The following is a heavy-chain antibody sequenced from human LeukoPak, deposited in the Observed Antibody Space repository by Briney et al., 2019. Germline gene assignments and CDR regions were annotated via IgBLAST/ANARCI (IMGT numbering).Heavy chain of an antibody. Sequence: ASVKVSCKASGYAFTGYYMHWVRQAPGQGLEWMGWINPNSGGTNYAQKFQGRDTMTTDTSTSTAYMELRSLRSDDTAVYYCARDYPSSGSYYNNDYWGQGTLVTVSS. CDR1: GYAFTGYY. D-gene: IGHD3-10*01. CDR2: INPNSGGT. J-gene: IGHJ4*02. CDR3: ARDYPSSGSYYNNDY. V-gene: IGHV1-2*02.